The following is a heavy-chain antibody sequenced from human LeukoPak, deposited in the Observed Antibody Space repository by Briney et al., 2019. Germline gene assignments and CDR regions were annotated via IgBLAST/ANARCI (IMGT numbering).Heavy chain of an antibody. D-gene: IGHD1-7*01. Sequence: SETLSLTCTVSGGSISSYYWSWIRQPAGKGLEWIGRIYTNGSTNYNPSLESRVTMSVDTSKNQFSLKLSSVTAADTAVYYCARISIGRSDGTTSDFDYWGQGTLVTVSS. V-gene: IGHV4-4*07. CDR3: ARISIGRSDGTTSDFDY. CDR1: GGSISSYY. CDR2: IYTNGST. J-gene: IGHJ4*02.